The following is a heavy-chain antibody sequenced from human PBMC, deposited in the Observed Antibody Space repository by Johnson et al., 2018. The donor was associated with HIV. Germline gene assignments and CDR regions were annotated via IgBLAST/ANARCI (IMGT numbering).Heavy chain of an antibody. CDR1: GFTFSSYA. CDR3: ARLGLTDAFDI. Sequence: QVQLVESGGGVVQPGRSLRLSCAASGFTFSSYAMHWVRQAPGKGLEWVAVISYDGSNKYYADSVKGRFTISRDNSKNTLYLQMNSLRAEDTAVYYCARLGLTDAFDIWGQGTMVTVSS. D-gene: IGHD2-8*01. J-gene: IGHJ3*02. V-gene: IGHV3-30*14. CDR2: ISYDGSNK.